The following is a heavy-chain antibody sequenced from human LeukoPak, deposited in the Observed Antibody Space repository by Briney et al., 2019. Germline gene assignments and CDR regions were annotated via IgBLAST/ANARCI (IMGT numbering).Heavy chain of an antibody. V-gene: IGHV5-51*01. Sequence: GESLKIPCKGSGYRFTSYWIGWVRQMPGKGLDWMGIIYPGDSDTRYSPSFQGQVTISADKSISTAYLQWSSLKASDTAMYYCASVLIDAFDIWGQGTMVTVSS. J-gene: IGHJ3*02. CDR3: ASVLIDAFDI. CDR2: IYPGDSDT. D-gene: IGHD3-10*01. CDR1: GYRFTSYW.